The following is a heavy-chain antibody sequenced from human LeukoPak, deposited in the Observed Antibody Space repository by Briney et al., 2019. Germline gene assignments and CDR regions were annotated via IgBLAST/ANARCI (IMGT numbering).Heavy chain of an antibody. D-gene: IGHD3-22*01. V-gene: IGHV3-23*01. J-gene: IGHJ4*02. Sequence: GGSLRLSCAASGFTFSSYAMSWVRQAPGKGLEWVSAISGSGGSTYYADSVKGRFTISRDNSRNTLYLQMNSLRAEDTAVYYCARDYYDSSAGTGLIDYWGQGTLVTVSS. CDR3: ARDYYDSSAGTGLIDY. CDR2: ISGSGGST. CDR1: GFTFSSYA.